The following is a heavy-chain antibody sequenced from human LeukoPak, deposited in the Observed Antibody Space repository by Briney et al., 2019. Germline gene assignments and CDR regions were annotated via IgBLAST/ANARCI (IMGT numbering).Heavy chain of an antibody. V-gene: IGHV1-18*01. Sequence: ASVKVSCKLSGYAFVAYGLSWVRQAPDQGREGRGWIAAYAQDTQYTPKVQDRITLTAATATTTVYMELRSLRADDSAVYYCAREGRRLNSHSWGQGALDTASS. J-gene: IGHJ4*02. D-gene: IGHD3-3*01. CDR3: AREGRRLNSHS. CDR2: IAAYAQDT. CDR1: GYAFVAYG.